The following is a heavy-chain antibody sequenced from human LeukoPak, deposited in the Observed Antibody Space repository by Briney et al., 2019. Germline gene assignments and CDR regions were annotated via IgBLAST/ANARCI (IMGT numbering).Heavy chain of an antibody. CDR3: AGEDYGDYVRRFDY. CDR1: GFTFSSYS. J-gene: IGHJ4*02. CDR2: ISYDGSNK. D-gene: IGHD4-17*01. V-gene: IGHV3-30*03. Sequence: PGGSLRLSCAASGFTFSSYSMHWVRQAPGKGLEWVAVISYDGSNKYYADSVKGRFTISRDNSKNTLYLQMNSLRAEDTAVYYCAGEDYGDYVRRFDYWGQGTLVTVSS.